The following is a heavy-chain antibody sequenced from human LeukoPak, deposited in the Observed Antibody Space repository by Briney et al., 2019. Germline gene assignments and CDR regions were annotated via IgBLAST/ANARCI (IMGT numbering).Heavy chain of an antibody. V-gene: IGHV4-4*07. CDR2: IYSTGTN. Sequence: SETLSLTCSVSGGSIGGYYWSWIRQSAWKGLEWIGHIYSTGTNNYNPSLRSRVTLSVDTSKNQFSLKLRSVTAADTAVYYCARVGGNSESYGWFGPWGQGSLVTVSS. J-gene: IGHJ5*02. CDR1: GGSIGGYY. D-gene: IGHD4-23*01. CDR3: ARVGGNSESYGWFGP.